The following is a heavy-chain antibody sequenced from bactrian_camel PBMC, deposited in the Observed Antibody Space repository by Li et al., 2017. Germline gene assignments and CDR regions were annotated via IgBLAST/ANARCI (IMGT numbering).Heavy chain of an antibody. Sequence: VQLVESGGGSVQAGGSLTLSCVASGYIDKRNCMGWVRQIAGEGREGIATIYNGGGSTWYHGSVKGRFTISQDSAKNTLYLEMKGLKPEDTGMCACAIGPGVVRGVIRTCDFESYGLGTQVTVS. CDR2: IYNGGGST. D-gene: IGHD2*01. CDR1: GYIDKRNC. CDR3: AIGPGVVRGVIRTCDFES. J-gene: IGHJ6*01. V-gene: IGHV3S40*01.